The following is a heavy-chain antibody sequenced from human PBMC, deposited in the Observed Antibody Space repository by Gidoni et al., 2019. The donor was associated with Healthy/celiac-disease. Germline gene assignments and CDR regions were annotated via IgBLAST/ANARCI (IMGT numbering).Heavy chain of an antibody. Sequence: QVQLQESGPGLVKPSQTLSLTCTFSGGSISSGGYYWSWIRQHPGKGLEWIGYIYYSGSTYYNPSLKSRVTISVDTSKNQFSLKLSSVTAADTAMYYCASGNCGSTSCYYYYGMDVWGQGTTVTVSS. V-gene: IGHV4-31*03. D-gene: IGHD2-2*01. J-gene: IGHJ6*02. CDR2: IYYSGST. CDR3: ASGNCGSTSCYYYYGMDV. CDR1: GGSISSGGYY.